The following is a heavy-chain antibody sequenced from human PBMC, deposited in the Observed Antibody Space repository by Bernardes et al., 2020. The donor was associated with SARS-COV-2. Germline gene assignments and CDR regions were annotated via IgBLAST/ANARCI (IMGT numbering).Heavy chain of an antibody. CDR3: AKGDLEWELLGSFDH. J-gene: IGHJ4*02. CDR2: INPNSGGT. V-gene: IGHV1-2*02. Sequence: ASVKVSCKASGYTFTGYYMHWVRQAPGQGLEWMGWINPNSGGTNYAQKFQGRVTMTRDTSISTAYMELSRLRAEDTAVYYCAKGDLEWELLGSFDHWGQGTLVTVSS. CDR1: GYTFTGYY. D-gene: IGHD1-26*01.